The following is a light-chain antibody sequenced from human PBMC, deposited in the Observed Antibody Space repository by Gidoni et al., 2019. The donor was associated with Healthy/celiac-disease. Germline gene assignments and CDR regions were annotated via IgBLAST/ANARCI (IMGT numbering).Light chain of an antibody. V-gene: IGLV1-40*01. J-gene: IGLJ2*01. Sequence: QSVLTQPPSVSGAPGLRVTISCTGSSPNIGAGYDVHWYQQHLGTAPKPLIYGNSNRPSGVPDRFSGSKSGTSASLAITGLQAEDEADYYCQSYDSSLSGRDVVFGGGTKLTVL. CDR3: QSYDSSLSGRDVV. CDR2: GNS. CDR1: SPNIGAGYD.